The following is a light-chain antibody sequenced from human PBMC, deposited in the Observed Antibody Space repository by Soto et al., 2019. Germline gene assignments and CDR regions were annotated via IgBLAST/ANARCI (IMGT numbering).Light chain of an antibody. J-gene: IGKJ5*01. CDR3: QQLNTFPVT. CDR2: ASS. V-gene: IGKV1-9*01. Sequence: DIQLTQSPSFLSASVGDRVTITCRASQGISSYLAWYQQTPGKAPKLLIYASSTLQSGVPSRFSGSGSGTDSTLTISSLQPEDFATYYCQQLNTFPVTFGQGTRLDI. CDR1: QGISSY.